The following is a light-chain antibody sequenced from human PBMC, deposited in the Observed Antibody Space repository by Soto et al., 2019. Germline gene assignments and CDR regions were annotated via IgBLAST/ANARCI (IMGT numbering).Light chain of an antibody. J-gene: IGLJ2*01. CDR2: DVN. V-gene: IGLV2-14*01. CDR1: STDIGTYNH. CDR3: SSYADDYSVV. Sequence: QSALTQPASVSGSPGQSITISCTGTSTDIGTYNHVSWYQQLPGRAPRLMIYDVNNRPSGVSNRFSGSKSGNTASLTISGLQAEDEADYYCSSYADDYSVVFGGGTKVTVL.